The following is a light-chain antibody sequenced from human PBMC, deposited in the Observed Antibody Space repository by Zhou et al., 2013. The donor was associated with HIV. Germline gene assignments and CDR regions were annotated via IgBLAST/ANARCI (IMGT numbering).Light chain of an antibody. CDR2: AAS. CDR3: QQSYTTPYT. V-gene: IGKV1-39*01. CDR1: QSISSY. J-gene: IGKJ2*01. Sequence: DIQMTQSPSSLAAFVGDRVTITCRASQSISSYLNWYQQKPGKAPNLLIYAASTLQSGVPSRFSGSASGTDFTLTIARLQPEDLGTYYCQQSYTTPYTFGQGTKLEFK.